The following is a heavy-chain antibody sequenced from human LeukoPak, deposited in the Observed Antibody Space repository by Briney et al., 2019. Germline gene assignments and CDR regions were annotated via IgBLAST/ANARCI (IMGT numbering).Heavy chain of an antibody. D-gene: IGHD2-2*01. V-gene: IGHV1-69*13. CDR2: IIPIFGTA. J-gene: IGHJ4*02. CDR1: GGTFSSYA. Sequence: SVKVSCKSSGGTFSSYAISWVRQAPGQGLEWMGGIIPIFGTANYAQKFQGRVTITADESTSTACMELSSLRSEDTAVYYCARGEVVVVPAAIWGGLDYWGQGTLVTVSS. CDR3: ARGEVVVVPAAIWGGLDY.